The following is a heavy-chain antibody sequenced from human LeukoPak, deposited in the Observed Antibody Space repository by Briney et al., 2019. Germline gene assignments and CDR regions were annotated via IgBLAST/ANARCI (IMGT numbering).Heavy chain of an antibody. Sequence: ASVKVSCKASGYTFTSYAMHWVRQAPGQRLEWMGWINAGNGNTKYSQKFQGRVTITRDTSASTAYMELSSLRSEDTAVYYCARLPLRSIAVGYYGMDVWGQGTTVTVSS. J-gene: IGHJ6*02. V-gene: IGHV1-3*01. D-gene: IGHD6-6*01. CDR1: GYTFTSYA. CDR2: INAGNGNT. CDR3: ARLPLRSIAVGYYGMDV.